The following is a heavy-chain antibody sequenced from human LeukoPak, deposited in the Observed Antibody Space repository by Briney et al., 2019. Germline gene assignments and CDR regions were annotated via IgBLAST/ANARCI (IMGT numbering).Heavy chain of an antibody. Sequence: PGGSLRLSCAASGFTFSSYAMSWVRQAPGKGLEWVSAISGSGGSTYYADSVKGRFTISRDNSKNTLYLQMNSLRAEDTAVYYCAKDRGHYDYVWGSYPYFDYWGQGPLVTVFS. CDR2: ISGSGGST. CDR3: AKDRGHYDYVWGSYPYFDY. CDR1: GFTFSSYA. V-gene: IGHV3-23*01. D-gene: IGHD3-16*02. J-gene: IGHJ4*02.